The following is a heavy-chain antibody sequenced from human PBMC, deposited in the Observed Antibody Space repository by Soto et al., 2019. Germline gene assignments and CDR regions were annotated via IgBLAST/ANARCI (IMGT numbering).Heavy chain of an antibody. V-gene: IGHV1-8*01. Sequence: ASGKVSCKASGYTFTSYDINWVRQATGQGLEWMGWTNPNSGNTGYAQKFQGRVTMTTDTSTSTAYMELRSLRSDDTAVYYCATRSPAFDYWGQGTLVTVSS. CDR3: ATRSPAFDY. J-gene: IGHJ4*02. CDR1: GYTFTSYD. CDR2: TNPNSGNT.